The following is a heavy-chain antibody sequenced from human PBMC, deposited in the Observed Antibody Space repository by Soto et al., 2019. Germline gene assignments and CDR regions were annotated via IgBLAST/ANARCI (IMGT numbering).Heavy chain of an antibody. CDR3: AREDIVVVPAAMNSEYFDY. Sequence: SVKVSCKASGGTFSSYTISWVRQAPGQGLEWMGRIIPIRGITSYAQKFQGRVTMTRDTSTSTVYMELSSLRSEDTAVYYCAREDIVVVPAAMNSEYFDYWGQGTLVTVSS. V-gene: IGHV1-69*04. J-gene: IGHJ4*02. CDR2: IIPIRGIT. CDR1: GGTFSSYT. D-gene: IGHD2-2*01.